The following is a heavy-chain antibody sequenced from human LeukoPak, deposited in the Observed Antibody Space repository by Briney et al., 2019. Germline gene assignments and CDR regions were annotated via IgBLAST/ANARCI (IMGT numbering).Heavy chain of an antibody. Sequence: GGSLRLSCAASGFTFSSYGMSWVRQAPGKGLEWVSSFSGSGGRTYFADSVKGRFTISRDNAKNSLYLQMNSLRAEDTAVYYCARVGYSSSWSPSDYWGQGALVTVSS. CDR2: FSGSGGRT. CDR3: ARVGYSSSWSPSDY. D-gene: IGHD6-13*01. V-gene: IGHV3-23*01. J-gene: IGHJ4*02. CDR1: GFTFSSYG.